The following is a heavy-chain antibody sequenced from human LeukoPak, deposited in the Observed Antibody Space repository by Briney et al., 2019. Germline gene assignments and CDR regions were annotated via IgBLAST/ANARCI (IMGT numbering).Heavy chain of an antibody. CDR3: AKSNGYGLVDI. V-gene: IGHV4-34*08. Sequence: GSLRLSCAVSGFTFSDYYMSWIRQPPGKGLEWIGEISHSGSTNYNPSLKSRVTISVDTSKNQFSLKLSSVTAADTAVYYCAKSNGYGLVDIWGQGTMVTVSS. CDR2: ISHSGST. J-gene: IGHJ3*02. CDR1: GFTFSDYY. D-gene: IGHD3-10*01.